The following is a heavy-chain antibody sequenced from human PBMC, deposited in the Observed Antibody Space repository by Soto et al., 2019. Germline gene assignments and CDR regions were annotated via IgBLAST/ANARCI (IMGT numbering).Heavy chain of an antibody. CDR1: GFTFSSYA. V-gene: IGHV3-23*01. CDR2: ISGSGGST. D-gene: IGHD3-9*01. CDR3: AKDISRGYDILTGSFDY. J-gene: IGHJ4*02. Sequence: LRLSCAASGFTFSSYAMSWVRQAPGKGLEWVSAISGSGGSTYYADSVKGRFTISRDNSKNTLYLQMNSLRAEDTAVYYCAKDISRGYDILTGSFDYWGQGTLVTVSS.